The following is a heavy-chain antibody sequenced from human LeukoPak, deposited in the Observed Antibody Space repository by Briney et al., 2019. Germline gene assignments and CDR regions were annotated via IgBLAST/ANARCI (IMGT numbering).Heavy chain of an antibody. Sequence: GGSLRLSCAASGFTFSSYSMNWVRQAPGKGLEWVSSIISISSYIYYADSVKGRFTISRDNAKNSLYLQMNSLRAEDTAVYYCARDTLNYYDSSGYYLDFDYWGQGTLVTVSS. CDR3: ARDTLNYYDSSGYYLDFDY. CDR2: IISISSYI. D-gene: IGHD3-22*01. CDR1: GFTFSSYS. V-gene: IGHV3-21*01. J-gene: IGHJ4*02.